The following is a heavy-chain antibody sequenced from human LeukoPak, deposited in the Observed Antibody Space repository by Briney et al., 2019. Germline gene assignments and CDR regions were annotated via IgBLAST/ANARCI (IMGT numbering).Heavy chain of an antibody. Sequence: ASVKVSCKASGYTFTSYDINWVRQATGQGLEWMGWMNPNSGNTGYAQKFQGRVTITRNTSISTAYMELSSLRSDDTAVYYCARVNSSSWYLYYSMDGWGKGTTVTISS. D-gene: IGHD6-13*01. J-gene: IGHJ6*03. CDR1: GYTFTSYD. CDR3: ARVNSSSWYLYYSMDG. CDR2: MNPNSGNT. V-gene: IGHV1-8*03.